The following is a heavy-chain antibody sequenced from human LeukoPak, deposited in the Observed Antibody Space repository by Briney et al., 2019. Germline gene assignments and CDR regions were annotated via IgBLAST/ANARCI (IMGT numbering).Heavy chain of an antibody. D-gene: IGHD2-2*02. J-gene: IGHJ6*02. Sequence: PSETLSLTCAVYGGSFSGYYWSWIRQPPGKGLEWIGEINHSGSTNYNPSLKSRVTISVDTSKNQFSLKLSSVTAADTAVYYCAREPIVPAAIGPRPYYYHYGMDVWGQGTTVTVSS. CDR3: AREPIVPAAIGPRPYYYHYGMDV. CDR2: INHSGST. V-gene: IGHV4-34*01. CDR1: GGSFSGYY.